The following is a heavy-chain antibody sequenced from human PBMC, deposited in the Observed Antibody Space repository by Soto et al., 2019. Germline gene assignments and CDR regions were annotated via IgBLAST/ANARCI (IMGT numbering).Heavy chain of an antibody. Sequence: SETLSLTCTVSGGSTSSSSYYWGWIRQPPGKGLEWIGSIYYSGSTYYNPSLKSRVTISVDTSKNQFSLKLSSVTAADTAVYYCARVGISGTIDAFDIWGQGTMVTVSS. CDR2: IYYSGST. CDR3: ARVGISGTIDAFDI. D-gene: IGHD1-20*01. V-gene: IGHV4-39*01. CDR1: GGSTSSSSYY. J-gene: IGHJ3*02.